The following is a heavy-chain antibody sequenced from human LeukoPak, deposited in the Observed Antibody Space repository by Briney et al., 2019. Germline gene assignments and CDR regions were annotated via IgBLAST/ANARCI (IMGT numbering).Heavy chain of an antibody. V-gene: IGHV4-30-2*01. CDR2: IYHSGST. J-gene: IGHJ5*02. CDR1: GGSISSGGYS. Sequence: SETLSLTCAVSGGSISSGGYSWSWIRQPPGKGLEWIGYIYHSGSTYYNPSLKSRVTISVDRSKNQFSLKLSSVTAADTAVYYCARGGDFYWLGFDPWGQGTLVTVSS. D-gene: IGHD3-9*01. CDR3: ARGGDFYWLGFDP.